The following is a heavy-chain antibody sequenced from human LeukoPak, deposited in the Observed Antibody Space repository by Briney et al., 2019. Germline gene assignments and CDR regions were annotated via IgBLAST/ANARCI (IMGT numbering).Heavy chain of an antibody. CDR2: IYYSGST. D-gene: IGHD3-10*01. CDR3: ARHAGSYGIFDY. V-gene: IGHV4-59*08. Sequence: SETLSLTCTVSGGSISSYYWSWIRQPPGKGLEWIGYIYYSGSTNYNPSLKSRVTISVDTSKNQFSLKLSSVTAADTAVYYCARHAGSYGIFDYWGQGTLVTVSS. CDR1: GGSISSYY. J-gene: IGHJ4*02.